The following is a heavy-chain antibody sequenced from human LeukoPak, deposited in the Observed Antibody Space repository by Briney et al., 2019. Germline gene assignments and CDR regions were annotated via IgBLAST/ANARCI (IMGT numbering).Heavy chain of an antibody. D-gene: IGHD3-10*01. CDR3: ARAAITMVRGPYDY. V-gene: IGHV3-7*01. CDR1: GFTFGHHF. Sequence: GGSLRLSCVASGFTFGHHFMSWVRQAPGKGLEWVANIKQDGSEKYYVDSVKGRFTISRDNAKNSLYLQMNSLRAEDTAVYYCARAAITMVRGPYDYWGQGTLVTVSS. J-gene: IGHJ4*02. CDR2: IKQDGSEK.